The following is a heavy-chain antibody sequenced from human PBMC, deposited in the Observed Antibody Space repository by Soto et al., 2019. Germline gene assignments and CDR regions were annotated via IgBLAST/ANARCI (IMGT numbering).Heavy chain of an antibody. CDR3: ASIAAPGTTHFDF. J-gene: IGHJ4*02. V-gene: IGHV4-39*01. D-gene: IGHD6-13*01. CDR2: IYYSGNT. Sequence: SETLSLTCTFSCGSLVSSSYYWGWIRQSPGKGLEWIGNIYYSGNTFYNPSLKSRVTISVDTSKNQFYLHLSSVTAADTAIFYCASIAAPGTTHFDFWGQGTLVTVSS. CDR1: CGSLVSSSYY.